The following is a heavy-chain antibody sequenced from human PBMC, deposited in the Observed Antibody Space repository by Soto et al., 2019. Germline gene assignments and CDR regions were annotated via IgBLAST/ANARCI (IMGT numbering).Heavy chain of an antibody. CDR1: GGSISSYY. CDR3: ARDNGYSYGYNLDH. V-gene: IGHV4-34*01. CDR2: INHTGHN. J-gene: IGHJ4*02. D-gene: IGHD5-18*01. Sequence: SETLSLTCTVSGGSISSYYWSWIRQPPGKGLEWIGEINHTGHNNYNPSLKSRVTISVDTSKNQFSLKLTSVTAADTAVYYCARDNGYSYGYNLDHWGQGTLVTVSS.